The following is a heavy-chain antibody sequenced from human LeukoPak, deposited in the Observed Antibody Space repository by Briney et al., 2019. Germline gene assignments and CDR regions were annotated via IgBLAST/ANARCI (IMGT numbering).Heavy chain of an antibody. V-gene: IGHV3-23*01. CDR2: ITNSGGST. J-gene: IGHJ6*04. CDR1: GFTFSNYA. Sequence: GGSLRLSCVVSGFTFSNYAMYWVRQAPGKGLEWVSSITNSGGSTFYADSVKGRFTISRDNSKNTLYLQMNSLRVEDTAVYYCANPPPRYYSHMDVRGKGTTVTVSS. D-gene: IGHD1-14*01. CDR3: ANPPPRYYSHMDV.